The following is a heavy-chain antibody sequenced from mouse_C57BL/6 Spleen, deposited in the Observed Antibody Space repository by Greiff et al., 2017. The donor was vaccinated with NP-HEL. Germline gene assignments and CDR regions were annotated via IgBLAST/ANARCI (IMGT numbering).Heavy chain of an antibody. CDR3: AIPSTMITKGFAY. CDR1: GYTFTSYW. J-gene: IGHJ3*01. CDR2: IDPSDSYT. Sequence: QVQLKQPGAELVKPGASVKLSCKASGYTFTSYWMQWVKQRPGQGLEWIGEIDPSDSYTNYNQKFKGKATLTVDTSSSTAYMQLSSLTSEDSAVYYCAIPSTMITKGFAYWGQGTLVTVSA. V-gene: IGHV1-50*01. D-gene: IGHD2-4*01.